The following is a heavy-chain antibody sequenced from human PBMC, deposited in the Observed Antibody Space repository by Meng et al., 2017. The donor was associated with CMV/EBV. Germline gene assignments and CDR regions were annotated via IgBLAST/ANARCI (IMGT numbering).Heavy chain of an antibody. V-gene: IGHV4-61*01. CDR2: IYYSGST. J-gene: IGHJ6*02. D-gene: IGHD2-15*01. Sequence: GSLRLSCTVSGGSVSSGSYYWSWIRQPPGKGLEWIGYIYYSGSTNYNPSLKSRVTISVDTSKNQFSLKLSSVTAADTAVYYCARGYCSGGSCYRGYYYGMDVWGQGTTATVSS. CDR1: GGSVSSGSYY. CDR3: ARGYCSGGSCYRGYYYGMDV.